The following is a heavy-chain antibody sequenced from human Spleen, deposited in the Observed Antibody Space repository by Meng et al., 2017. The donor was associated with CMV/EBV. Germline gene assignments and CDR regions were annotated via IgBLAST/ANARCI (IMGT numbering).Heavy chain of an antibody. D-gene: IGHD5-12*01. V-gene: IGHV3-21*06. Sequence: LSLTCAASGFTLSAYSMNWVRQAPGKGLEWVSSISSSSRYIYYADSVKGRFAISRDNAKNSLYLQMDSLRAEDTAVYYCARDSSGYDHDYWGQGTLVTVSS. J-gene: IGHJ4*02. CDR1: GFTLSAYS. CDR3: ARDSSGYDHDY. CDR2: ISSSSRYI.